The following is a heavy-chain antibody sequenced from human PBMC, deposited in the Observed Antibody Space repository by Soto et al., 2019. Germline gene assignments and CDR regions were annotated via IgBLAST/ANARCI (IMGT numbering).Heavy chain of an antibody. D-gene: IGHD3-9*01. CDR2: VSKSGYT. V-gene: IGHV3-21*04. CDR3: AKDISTHYYYYYGMDV. J-gene: IGHJ6*02. Sequence: GGSLRLSCAVSGFYFNNYGINWVRQPPGKGLEWVSSVSKSGYTYYSDSVKGRFTISRDNAKNSLYLQMNSLRAEDTALYYCAKDISTHYYYYYGMDVWGQGTTVTVSS. CDR1: GFYFNNYG.